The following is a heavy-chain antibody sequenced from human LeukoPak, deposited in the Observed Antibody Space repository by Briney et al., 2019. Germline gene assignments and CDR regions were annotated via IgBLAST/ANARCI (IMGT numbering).Heavy chain of an antibody. CDR1: GFTFSSYS. J-gene: IGHJ4*02. V-gene: IGHV3-48*01. CDR2: ISSSSTI. D-gene: IGHD6-6*01. CDR3: ARDRPGDY. Sequence: GGSLRLSCAASGFTFSSYSMNWVRQAPGKGLEWVSYISSSSTIYYADSVKGRFTISRDNAKNSLYLQMNSLRAEDTAVYYCARDRPGDYWGQGTLVTVPS.